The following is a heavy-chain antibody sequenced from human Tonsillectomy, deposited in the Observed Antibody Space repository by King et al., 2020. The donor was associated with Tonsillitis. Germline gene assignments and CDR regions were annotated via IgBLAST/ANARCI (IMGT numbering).Heavy chain of an antibody. Sequence: VQLVESGGGLVQPGGSLRLSCVGSGFTFRSYSMNWVRQAPGKGLEWIAYITSSSQTTLYANSVEDRFTVSRDNAKDSLYLQMDSLRAEDTAVYYCARDRTLQYYMDAWGKGTTVTVSS. CDR1: GFTFRSYS. J-gene: IGHJ6*03. CDR3: ARDRTLQYYMDA. V-gene: IGHV3-48*01. D-gene: IGHD2-15*01. CDR2: ITSSSQTT.